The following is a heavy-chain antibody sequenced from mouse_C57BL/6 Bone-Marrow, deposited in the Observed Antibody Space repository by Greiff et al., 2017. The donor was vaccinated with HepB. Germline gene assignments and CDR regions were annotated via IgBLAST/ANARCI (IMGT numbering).Heavy chain of an antibody. J-gene: IGHJ3*01. D-gene: IGHD4-1*01. CDR1: GYTFTSYT. V-gene: IGHV1-4*01. CDR2: INPSSGYT. CDR3: ARSPNWFWFAY. Sequence: QVQLQQPGAELARPGASVKMSCKASGYTFTSYTMHWVKQRPGQGLEWIGYINPSSGYTKYNQKFKDKATLTADKSSSTAYMQLSSLTSEDSAVYYCARSPNWFWFAYWGQGTLVTVSA.